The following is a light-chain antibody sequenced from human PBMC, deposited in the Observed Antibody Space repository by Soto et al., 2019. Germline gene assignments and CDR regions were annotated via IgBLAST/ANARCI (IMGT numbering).Light chain of an antibody. V-gene: IGLV2-14*03. J-gene: IGLJ2*01. CDR1: SSDIGAYNF. Sequence: QSALTQPASVSGSPGQSITISCTGTSSDIGAYNFVSWYQQHPGKAPKLMLYDVNIRPSGVSNRFSGSKSGNTASLTISGFQAEDEADYYCTSWTTSTNIILGGGTKLNVL. CDR3: TSWTTSTNII. CDR2: DVN.